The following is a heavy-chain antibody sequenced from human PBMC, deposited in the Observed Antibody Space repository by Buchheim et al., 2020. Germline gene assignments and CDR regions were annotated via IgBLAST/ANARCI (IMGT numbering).Heavy chain of an antibody. V-gene: IGHV3-7*01. CDR3: AREGWFGWFSGYFDL. D-gene: IGHD3-10*01. Sequence: EVQLVESGGGLVQPGGSLRLSCAASGFTFSSYWMSWVRQAPGKGLEWVANIKQDGSEKYYVDSVKGRFTISRDNAKTSRYLQMNSLRAEDTAVYYCAREGWFGWFSGYFDLWGRGTL. CDR1: GFTFSSYW. CDR2: IKQDGSEK. J-gene: IGHJ2*01.